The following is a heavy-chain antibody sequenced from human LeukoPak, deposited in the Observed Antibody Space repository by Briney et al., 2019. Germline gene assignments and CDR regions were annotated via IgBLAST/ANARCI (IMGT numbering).Heavy chain of an antibody. V-gene: IGHV4-39*07. Sequence: SETLSLTCTVSGGSISSSSYYRGWIRQPPGKGLEWIGSIYYSGSTNYNPSLKSRVTISGDTSKNQFSLKLNSVTAADTAVYYCASGYSSSWYYFDYWGQGTLVTVSS. D-gene: IGHD6-13*01. CDR3: ASGYSSSWYYFDY. CDR2: IYYSGST. CDR1: GGSISSSSYY. J-gene: IGHJ4*02.